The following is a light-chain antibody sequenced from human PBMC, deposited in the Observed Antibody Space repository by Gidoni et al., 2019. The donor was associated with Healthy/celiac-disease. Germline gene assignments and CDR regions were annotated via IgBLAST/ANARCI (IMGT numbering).Light chain of an antibody. CDR3: QQYYSTPIT. Sequence: DTVMTQTLDSLAVSLGERATINCKSSLSVLYSSNNKNYLAWYQQKPGQPPKLLIYRASTRESGVPDRFSGSGSGTDFTLTISSLQAEDVAVYYCQQYYSTPITFGRGTRLEIK. J-gene: IGKJ5*01. CDR1: LSVLYSSNNKNY. V-gene: IGKV4-1*01. CDR2: RAS.